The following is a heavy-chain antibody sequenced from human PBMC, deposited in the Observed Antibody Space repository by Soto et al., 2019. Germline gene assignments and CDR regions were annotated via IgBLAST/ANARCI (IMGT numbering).Heavy chain of an antibody. CDR1: GFTFSSYS. D-gene: IGHD3-3*01. CDR3: ARGVDYDFWSGYYYYYGMDV. Sequence: PGGSLRLSCAASGFTFSSYSMNWVRQAPGKGLEWVSSISSSSSYIYYADSVKGRFTISRDNAKNSLYLQMNSLRAEDTAVYYCARGVDYDFWSGYYYYYGMDVWGQGTTVTVSS. V-gene: IGHV3-21*01. CDR2: ISSSSSYI. J-gene: IGHJ6*02.